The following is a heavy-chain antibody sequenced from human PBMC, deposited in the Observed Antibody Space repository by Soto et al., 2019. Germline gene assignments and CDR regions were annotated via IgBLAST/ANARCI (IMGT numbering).Heavy chain of an antibody. Sequence: PSETLSLTCTVSCGSISSYYWSWIRQPPGKGLEWIGYIYYSGSTNYNPSLKSRVTISVDTSKNQFSLKLSSVTAADTAVYYCAFSEVSGWRYYDGMDVWGQGTTVTVSS. J-gene: IGHJ6*02. CDR3: AFSEVSGWRYYDGMDV. CDR1: CGSISSYY. D-gene: IGHD2-15*01. V-gene: IGHV4-59*12. CDR2: IYYSGST.